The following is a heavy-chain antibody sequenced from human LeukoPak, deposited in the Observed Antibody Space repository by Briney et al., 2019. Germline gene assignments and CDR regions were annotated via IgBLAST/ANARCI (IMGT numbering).Heavy chain of an antibody. D-gene: IGHD4-17*01. Sequence: GGSLRLSCSASGFTFSSYAMHWVRQAPGKGLEYVSSISTDGGSTYYADSVKGRFTISRDNSKNTLYLQMSSLRGEDTAVYYCEKRGRQGDYAYDYWGQGTLVTVSS. V-gene: IGHV3-64D*06. CDR1: GFTFSSYA. CDR2: ISTDGGST. CDR3: EKRGRQGDYAYDY. J-gene: IGHJ4*02.